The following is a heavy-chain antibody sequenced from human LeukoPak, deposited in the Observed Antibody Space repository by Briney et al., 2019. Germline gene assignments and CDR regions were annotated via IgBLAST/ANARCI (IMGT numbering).Heavy chain of an antibody. CDR1: GYTFTSYD. D-gene: IGHD5-18*01. V-gene: IGHV1-8*01. J-gene: IGHJ6*03. CDR3: AWGKYSYGTAYYYYYYMDV. CDR2: MNPNSGNT. Sequence: ASVKVSCKASGYTFTSYDTNWVRQATGQGLEWMGWMNPNSGNTGYAQKFQGRVTMTRNTSISTAYMELSSLRSEDTAVYYCAWGKYSYGTAYYYYYYMDVWGKGTTVTVSS.